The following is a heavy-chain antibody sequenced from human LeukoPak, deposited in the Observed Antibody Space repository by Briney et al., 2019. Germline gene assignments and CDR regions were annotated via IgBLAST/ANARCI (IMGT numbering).Heavy chain of an antibody. J-gene: IGHJ4*02. V-gene: IGHV3-74*01. CDR3: PRDNEYCTGGTCRLDY. Sequence: PGGSLRLSCASSGFTFSFYWMHWVRQAPGKGLVWVSRINNDGRSTSYAGSVKGRFTISRDNAKNTLYLQMNSLRAEDTAVYYCPRDNEYCTGGTCRLDYWGQGALVTVSS. CDR2: INNDGRST. CDR1: GFTFSFYW. D-gene: IGHD2-15*01.